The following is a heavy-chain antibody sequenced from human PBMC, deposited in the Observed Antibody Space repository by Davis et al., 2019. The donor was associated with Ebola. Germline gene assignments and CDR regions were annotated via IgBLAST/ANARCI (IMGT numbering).Heavy chain of an antibody. J-gene: IGHJ4*02. CDR2: IYYSGRT. Sequence: PSETLSLTCTVSGGSISSSSYYWSWIRQPPGKGLEWIGYIYYSGRTNYNPSLKSRVTISVDTSKNQFSLHLNSVTAADTAVYYCARVGPVDSGSYYFDYWGQGTLVTVSS. CDR3: ARVGPVDSGSYYFDY. D-gene: IGHD1-26*01. V-gene: IGHV4-61*01. CDR1: GGSISSSSYY.